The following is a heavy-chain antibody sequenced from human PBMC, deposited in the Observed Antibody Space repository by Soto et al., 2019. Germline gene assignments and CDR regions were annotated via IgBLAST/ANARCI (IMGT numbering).Heavy chain of an antibody. CDR2: LDWGADK. CDR1: GVSLSTSGMC. V-gene: IGHV2-70*11. CDR3: ARSAMLGYSISNTGPDYCCSVMDV. J-gene: IGHJ6*02. Sequence: TLSLTCTFSGVSLSTSGMCVSWIRQPPGKDLEWLARLDWGADKYYSTSLKTRLTISKATSKNQLDLTMATVAPVDADTYYCARSAMLGYSISNTGPDYCCSVMDVWGQGTTVTVSS. D-gene: IGHD2-15*01.